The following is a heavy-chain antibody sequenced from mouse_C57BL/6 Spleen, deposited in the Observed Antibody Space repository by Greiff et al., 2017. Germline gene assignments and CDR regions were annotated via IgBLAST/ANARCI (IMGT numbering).Heavy chain of an antibody. CDR3: ARSAGSSSYWYFDV. V-gene: IGHV1-80*01. CDR2: IYPGDGDT. D-gene: IGHD1-1*01. Sequence: LVESGASVKISCKASGYAFSSYWMNWVKQRPGKGLEWIGQIYPGDGDTNYNGKFKGKATLTADKSSSTADMQLRSLTSEDSAVYFCARSAGSSSYWYFDVWGTGTTVTVSS. CDR1: GYAFSSYW. J-gene: IGHJ1*03.